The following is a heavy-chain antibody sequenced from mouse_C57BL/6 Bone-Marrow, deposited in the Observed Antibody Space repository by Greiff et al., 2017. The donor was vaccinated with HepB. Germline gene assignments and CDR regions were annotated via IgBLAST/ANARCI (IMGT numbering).Heavy chain of an antibody. V-gene: IGHV5-4*01. J-gene: IGHJ1*03. CDR3: ARDRAGSSPYWYFDV. CDR2: ISDGGSYT. CDR1: GFTFSSYA. D-gene: IGHD1-1*01. Sequence: EVKVVESGGGLVKPGGSLKLSCAASGFTFSSYAMSWVRQTPEKRLEWVATISDGGSYTYYPDNVKGRFTISRDNAKNNLYLQMSHLKSEDTAMYYCARDRAGSSPYWYFDVWGTGTTVTVSS.